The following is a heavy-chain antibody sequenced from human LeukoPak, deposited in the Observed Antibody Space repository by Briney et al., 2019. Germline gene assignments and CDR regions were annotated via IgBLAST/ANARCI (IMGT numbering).Heavy chain of an antibody. CDR1: GFTFSSFG. V-gene: IGHV3-23*01. CDR3: AKAFYGGFNMDV. CDR2: ISSTGGTA. J-gene: IGHJ6*03. Sequence: PGGSLRLSCAASGFTFSSFGMSWVRQAPGKGLEWVSAISSTGGTAYYADSVKGRFTISRDNSKNTLYLQMNSLRAEDTAIYYCAKAFYGGFNMDVWGKGTTVTVSS. D-gene: IGHD3-10*01.